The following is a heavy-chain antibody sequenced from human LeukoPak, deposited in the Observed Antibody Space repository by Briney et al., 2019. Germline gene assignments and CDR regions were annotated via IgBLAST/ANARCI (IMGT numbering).Heavy chain of an antibody. J-gene: IGHJ5*02. CDR3: ARSGYSYGFIYDWFDP. V-gene: IGHV4-4*07. Sequence: PSETLSLTCTVSGGSISSYYWSWIRQPAAKGLEWIGRIYTSGSTNYNPSLNSRVTMSVDTSKNQFSLKLSSVTAADTAVYYCARSGYSYGFIYDWFDPWGQGTLVTVSS. CDR2: IYTSGST. CDR1: GGSISSYY. D-gene: IGHD5-18*01.